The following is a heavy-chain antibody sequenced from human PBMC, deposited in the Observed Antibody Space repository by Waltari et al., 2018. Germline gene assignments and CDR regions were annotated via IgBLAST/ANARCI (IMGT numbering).Heavy chain of an antibody. J-gene: IGHJ3*02. CDR2: ISSSSSTN. CDR3: AMPGDPGAFDI. Sequence: VQLVESGGGLVQPGGSLRLSCAASGFTFSSYSMNWVRQAPGKGLEWVSYISSSSSTNYYADSVKGRITISRDNAKNSLYLQMNSLRAEDTAVYYCAMPGDPGAFDIWGQGTMVTVSS. D-gene: IGHD2-21*02. V-gene: IGHV3-48*04. CDR1: GFTFSSYS.